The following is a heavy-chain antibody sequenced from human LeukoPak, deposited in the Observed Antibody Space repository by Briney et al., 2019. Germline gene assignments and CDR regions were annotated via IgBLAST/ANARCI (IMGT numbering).Heavy chain of an antibody. D-gene: IGHD3-22*01. CDR3: ARFFGYYDSSATGWFDP. CDR2: IIPIFGTA. J-gene: IGHJ5*02. CDR1: GGTFSSYA. Sequence: SVKVSCKASGGTFSSYAISWVRQAPGQGLEWMGGIIPIFGTANYAQKFQGRVTITTDESTSTAYMQLSSLRSEDTAVYYCARFFGYYDSSATGWFDPWGQGTLVTVSS. V-gene: IGHV1-69*05.